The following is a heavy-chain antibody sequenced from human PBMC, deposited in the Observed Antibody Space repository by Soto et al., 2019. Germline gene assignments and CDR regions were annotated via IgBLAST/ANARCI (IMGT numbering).Heavy chain of an antibody. D-gene: IGHD5-12*01. CDR3: ARGERGYSGYDPDYYYYYGMDV. CDR2: IIPIFGTA. J-gene: IGHJ6*02. Sequence: KASGGTFSSYAISWVRQAPGQGLEWMGGIIPIFGTANYAQKFQGRVTITADESTSTAYMELSSLRSEDTAVYYCARGERGYSGYDPDYYYYYGMDVWGQGTTVTVSS. V-gene: IGHV1-69*01. CDR1: GGTFSSYA.